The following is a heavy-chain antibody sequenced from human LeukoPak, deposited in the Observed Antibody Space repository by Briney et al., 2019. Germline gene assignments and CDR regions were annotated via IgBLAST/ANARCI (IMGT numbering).Heavy chain of an antibody. V-gene: IGHV3-7*01. CDR3: TRVEETATTAAIIRKYSYYYYYMDV. CDR2: IKQDGSEK. D-gene: IGHD4-11*01. CDR1: GFTFSTYS. J-gene: IGHJ6*03. Sequence: PGGSLRLSCAASGFTFSTYSMNWVRQAPGKGLEWVAHIKQDGSEKHYVDSVKGRFTISRDNAKNSLYLQMSSLRAEDTAVYYCTRVEETATTAAIIRKYSYYYYYMDVWGKGNTVTVSS.